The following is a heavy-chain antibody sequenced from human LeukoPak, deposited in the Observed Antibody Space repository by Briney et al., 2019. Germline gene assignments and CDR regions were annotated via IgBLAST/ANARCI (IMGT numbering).Heavy chain of an antibody. CDR2: MNPNSGNT. J-gene: IGHJ5*02. CDR3: ARGLRYCSSTSCYTGIVWFDP. Sequence: ASVKVSCKASGGTFSSYAISWVRQATGQGLEWMGWMNPNSGNTGYAQKFQGRVTMTRNTSISTAYMELSSLRSEDTAVYYCARGLRYCSSTSCYTGIVWFDPWGQGTLVTVSS. CDR1: GGTFSSYA. V-gene: IGHV1-8*02. D-gene: IGHD2-2*02.